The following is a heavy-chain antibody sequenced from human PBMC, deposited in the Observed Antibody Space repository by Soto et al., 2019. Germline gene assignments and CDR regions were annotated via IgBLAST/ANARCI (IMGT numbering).Heavy chain of an antibody. V-gene: IGHV3-11*06. CDR1: GFTFSDSY. Sequence: NPXGSRRLACSASGFTFSDSYMSWIRLAPGKGLEWISYISGSSTFTNHADSVKGRFTVSRDNTKNSMYLQLDSLRAEDTALYYCARVLTSSGSNAFDIWGQGPMVTVSS. D-gene: IGHD3-10*01. CDR2: ISGSSTFT. CDR3: ARVLTSSGSNAFDI. J-gene: IGHJ3*02.